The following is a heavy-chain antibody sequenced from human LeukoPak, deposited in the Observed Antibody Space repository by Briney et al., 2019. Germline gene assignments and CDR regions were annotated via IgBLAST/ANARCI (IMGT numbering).Heavy chain of an antibody. J-gene: IGHJ5*02. CDR1: GGSISSGDYC. D-gene: IGHD3-22*01. V-gene: IGHV4-30-4*08. Sequence: SETLSLTCTVSGGSISSGDYCWSWIRQPPGKGLEWIGYIYYSGSTYYNPSLKSRVTISVDTSKNQFSLKLSSVTAADTAVYYCARDPFPHAINYYDSSGYPWGQGTLVTVSS. CDR2: IYYSGST. CDR3: ARDPFPHAINYYDSSGYP.